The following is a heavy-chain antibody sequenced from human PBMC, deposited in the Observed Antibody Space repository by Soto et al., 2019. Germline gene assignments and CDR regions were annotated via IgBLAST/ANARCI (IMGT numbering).Heavy chain of an antibody. CDR2: IYYSGST. J-gene: IGHJ6*02. V-gene: IGHV4-39*01. Sequence: PSETLSLTCTVSGGSISSSSSYCGWIRRPPGTGLEWIGSIYYSGSTYYNPSLKRPVTISVDTSKNQFSLKLSSVTAADTAVYYCARQSGGGCGSYFHYYYGMDVWGQGTTVTVSS. CDR1: GGSISSSSSY. CDR3: ARQSGGGCGSYFHYYYGMDV. D-gene: IGHD1-26*01.